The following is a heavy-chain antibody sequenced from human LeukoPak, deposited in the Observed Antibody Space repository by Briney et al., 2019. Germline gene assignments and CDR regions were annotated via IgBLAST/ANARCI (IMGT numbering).Heavy chain of an antibody. Sequence: SVKVSCKASGGTFSSYGVSWVRQAPGQGLEWMGRIIPIFGTANYAQKFQGRVTITTDESTSTAYMELSSLRSEDTAVYYCVYGSGSYHYFDYWGQGTLVTVSS. CDR1: GGTFSSYG. CDR2: IIPIFGTA. J-gene: IGHJ4*02. V-gene: IGHV1-69*05. CDR3: VYGSGSYHYFDY. D-gene: IGHD3-10*01.